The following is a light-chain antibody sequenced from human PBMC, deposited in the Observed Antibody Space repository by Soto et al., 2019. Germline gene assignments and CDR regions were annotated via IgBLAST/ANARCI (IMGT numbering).Light chain of an antibody. CDR3: QHYNSYSEA. V-gene: IGKV1-5*03. CDR2: KAS. J-gene: IGKJ1*01. Sequence: DIKMTQSPSTLSASVGGRVTITCRASQSISSWLAWYQQKPGKAPKIMIYKASTLKSGVPSRFSGSGSGTECTLTISSLQPDDFATYYCQHYNSYSEAFGQGTKVDIK. CDR1: QSISSW.